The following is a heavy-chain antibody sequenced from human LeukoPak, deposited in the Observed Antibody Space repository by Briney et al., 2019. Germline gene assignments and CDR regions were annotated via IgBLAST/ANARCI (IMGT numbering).Heavy chain of an antibody. CDR2: ISAYNGNT. CDR1: GYNFTGYY. Sequence: ASVKVSCKASGYNFTGYYIHWVRQAPGQGLEWMGWISAYNGNTNYAQKLQGRVTMTTDTSTSTAYMELRSLRSDDTAVYYCARDGGATRWAFDIWGQGTMVTVSS. D-gene: IGHD1-26*01. V-gene: IGHV1-18*04. J-gene: IGHJ3*02. CDR3: ARDGGATRWAFDI.